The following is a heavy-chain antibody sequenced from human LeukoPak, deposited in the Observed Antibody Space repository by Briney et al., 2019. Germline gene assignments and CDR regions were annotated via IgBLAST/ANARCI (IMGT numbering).Heavy chain of an antibody. CDR2: IYYSGST. Sequence: SETLSLTCTVSGGSISSSSYYWGWIRQPPGKGLEWIGSIYYSGSTYYNPSLKSRVTISVDTSKNQFSLKLSSVTAADTAVYYCARDLLAYCGGDCYSPLDYWGQGTLVTVSS. V-gene: IGHV4-39*07. J-gene: IGHJ4*02. CDR1: GGSISSSSYY. D-gene: IGHD2-21*02. CDR3: ARDLLAYCGGDCYSPLDY.